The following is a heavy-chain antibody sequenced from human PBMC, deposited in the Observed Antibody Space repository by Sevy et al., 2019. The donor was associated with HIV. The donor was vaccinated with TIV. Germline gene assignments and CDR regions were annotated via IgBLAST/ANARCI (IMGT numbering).Heavy chain of an antibody. D-gene: IGHD6-13*01. J-gene: IGHJ3*01. CDR3: ATGTTDSSISWVFDV. V-gene: IGHV3-23*01. CDR2: LSGSGGTT. Sequence: GGSLRLSCAASGFTFFSHVMSWVRQAPGKGLEWVSGLSGSGGTTYYADSVKGRFSISRDNSKNKLYLQMGSLRTEDTAVYYGATGTTDSSISWVFDVWGQGTMVTVSS. CDR1: GFTFFSHV.